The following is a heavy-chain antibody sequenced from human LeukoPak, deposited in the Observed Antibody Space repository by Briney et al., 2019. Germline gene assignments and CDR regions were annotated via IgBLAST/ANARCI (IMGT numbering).Heavy chain of an antibody. J-gene: IGHJ4*02. CDR3: ARDGPGSGKTYFDY. D-gene: IGHD3-10*01. CDR2: INPNSGGT. Sequence: GASVKVSCKASGYTFTAYYMHWVRQAPGQGLEWMGWINPNSGGTNYAQKFQGRVTMTRDTSISTAYVELSRLSSDDTAVYYCARDGPGSGKTYFDYWGQGTLVTVSS. CDR1: GYTFTAYY. V-gene: IGHV1-2*02.